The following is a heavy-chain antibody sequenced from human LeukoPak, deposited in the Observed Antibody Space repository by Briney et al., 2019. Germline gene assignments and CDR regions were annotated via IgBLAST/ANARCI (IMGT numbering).Heavy chain of an antibody. V-gene: IGHV1-69*06. J-gene: IGHJ5*02. CDR1: GGTFSSYA. D-gene: IGHD2-2*03. Sequence: SVKVSCKASGGTFSSYAISWVRQAPGQGLEWMGRIIPIFGTANYAQKFQGRVTITADKSTSTAYMELSSLRSEDTAVYYCARDLDIVVVPAAGFDPWGQGTLVTVSS. CDR3: ARDLDIVVVPAAGFDP. CDR2: IIPIFGTA.